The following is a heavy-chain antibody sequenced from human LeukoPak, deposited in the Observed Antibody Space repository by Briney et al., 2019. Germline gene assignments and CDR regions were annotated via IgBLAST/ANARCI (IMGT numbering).Heavy chain of an antibody. D-gene: IGHD4-17*01. CDR1: GFTFDDYA. CDR2: I. Sequence: GGSLRLSCAASGFTFDDYAMHWVRQAPGKGLEWVSYIDSVKGRFTISRDNSKNTLYLQMNSLRADDTAAYYCAKLLNDYGDYYFDSWGQGTLVTVSS. CDR3: AKLLNDYGDYYFDS. V-gene: IGHV3-23*01. J-gene: IGHJ4*02.